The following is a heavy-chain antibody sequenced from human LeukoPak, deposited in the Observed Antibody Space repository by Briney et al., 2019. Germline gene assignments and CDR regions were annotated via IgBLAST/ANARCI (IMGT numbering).Heavy chain of an antibody. J-gene: IGHJ3*02. CDR2: IIPIFGTA. CDR3: ARDSRVIDPKWRPRGEQTNQSDAFDI. CDR1: GGTFSSYA. Sequence: SVKVSCKASGGTFSSYAISWVRQAPGQGLEWMGGIIPIFGTANYAQKFQGRVTITADKSTSTAYMELSSLRSEDTAVYYCARDSRVIDPKWRPRGEQTNQSDAFDIWGQGTMVTVSS. D-gene: IGHD3-16*02. V-gene: IGHV1-69*06.